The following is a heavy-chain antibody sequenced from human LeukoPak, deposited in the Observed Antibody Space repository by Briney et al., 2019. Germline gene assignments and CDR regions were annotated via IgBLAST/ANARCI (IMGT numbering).Heavy chain of an antibody. CDR2: IYHSGST. D-gene: IGHD2-2*01. V-gene: IGHV4-30-2*01. J-gene: IGHJ5*02. Sequence: SETLSLTCTVSGGSISSGGYYWSWIRQPPGKGLEWIGYIYHSGSTYYNPSLKSRVTISVDRPKNQFSLKLSSVTAADTAVYYCARGIPADRHGWFDPWGQGPLVTVSS. CDR3: ARGIPADRHGWFDP. CDR1: GGSISSGGYY.